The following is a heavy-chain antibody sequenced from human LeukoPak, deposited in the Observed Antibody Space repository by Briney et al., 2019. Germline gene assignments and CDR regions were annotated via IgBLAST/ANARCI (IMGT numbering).Heavy chain of an antibody. CDR3: ARDLGGKFPLSQA. V-gene: IGHV4-31*03. J-gene: IGHJ5*02. Sequence: SQTLSPTCTVSGGSISSGGYYWSWIRQHPGKGLEWIGYIYYSGSTYYNPSLKGRVTISVDTSKNQFSLKLSSVTAADTAVYYCARDLGGKFPLSQAWGQGTLVTVSS. CDR1: GGSISSGGYY. D-gene: IGHD4-23*01. CDR2: IYYSGST.